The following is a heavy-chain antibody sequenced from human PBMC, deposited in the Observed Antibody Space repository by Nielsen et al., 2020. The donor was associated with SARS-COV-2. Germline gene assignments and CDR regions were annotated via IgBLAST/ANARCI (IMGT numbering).Heavy chain of an antibody. Sequence: GGSLRLSCAASGFTFSSYGMHWVRQAPGKGLEWEAVISYDGSNKYYADSVKGRFTISRDNSKNTLYLQMNSLRAEDTAVYYCASDSNSYNYYYYYGMDVWGQGTTVTVSS. V-gene: IGHV3-30*03. J-gene: IGHJ6*02. CDR2: ISYDGSNK. CDR1: GFTFSSYG. CDR3: ASDSNSYNYYYYYGMDV. D-gene: IGHD2-2*01.